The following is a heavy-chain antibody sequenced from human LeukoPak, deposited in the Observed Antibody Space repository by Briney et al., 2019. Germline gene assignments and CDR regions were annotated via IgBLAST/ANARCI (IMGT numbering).Heavy chain of an antibody. V-gene: IGHV3-23*01. D-gene: IGHD4-17*01. J-gene: IGHJ4*02. CDR3: ARRGESASYGDYRFDY. CDR1: GFTFSDYA. Sequence: GGSLRLSCAASGFTFSDYAMSWVRQAPGRGLEWVSAISGSSGLTYYADSVKGRFTISRDNSKNTLFLQMNSLRAEDTAVYYCARRGESASYGDYRFDYWGQGTLVTVSS. CDR2: ISGSSGLT.